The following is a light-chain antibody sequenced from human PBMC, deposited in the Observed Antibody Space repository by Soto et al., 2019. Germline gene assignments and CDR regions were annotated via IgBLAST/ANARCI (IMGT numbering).Light chain of an antibody. J-gene: IGKJ1*01. CDR3: QHYNSYSEA. Sequence: DIQMTQSPSTLSGSVGDRVTITCRASQTISSWLAWYQQKPGKAPKLLIYKASTLKSGVPSRFSGSGSGKEFNITISSLQPDDVATYDCQHYNSYSEAFGQGTKVELK. CDR1: QTISSW. V-gene: IGKV1-5*03. CDR2: KAS.